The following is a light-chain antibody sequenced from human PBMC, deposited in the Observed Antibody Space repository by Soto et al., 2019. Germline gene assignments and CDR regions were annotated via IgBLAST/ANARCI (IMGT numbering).Light chain of an antibody. CDR3: QQYGSSSWT. CDR1: QNIDNK. CDR2: DAS. V-gene: IGKV3-15*01. J-gene: IGKJ1*01. Sequence: EIVMTQSPATLSVSPGERATLSCRASQNIDNKLVWYQQKPGQVPRLLIYDASTRATGIPARFSGSGSGTEFTLTISRLEPEDFAVYYCQQYGSSSWTFGQGTKVDIK.